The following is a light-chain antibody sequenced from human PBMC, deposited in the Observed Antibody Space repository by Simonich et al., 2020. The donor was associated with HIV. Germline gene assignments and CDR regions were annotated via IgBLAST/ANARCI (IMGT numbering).Light chain of an antibody. CDR2: GAS. V-gene: IGKV3-15*01. CDR1: QSVSSN. Sequence: EIVMTQSPATLSVSPGERAPLPCRASQSVSSNLAWYQQKPGQAPRLLIYGASTRATGIPARFSGSGSETEFTLTISSLQSEDVAVYYCQQYNNWPPLTFGGGTKVEIK. J-gene: IGKJ4*01. CDR3: QQYNNWPPLT.